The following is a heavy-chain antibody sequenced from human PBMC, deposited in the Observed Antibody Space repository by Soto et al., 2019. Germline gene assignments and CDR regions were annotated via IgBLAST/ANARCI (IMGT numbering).Heavy chain of an antibody. J-gene: IGHJ4*02. V-gene: IGHV4-4*07. CDR3: AGNIVATISSFDY. CDR2: INHSGST. Sequence: SETLSLTCTVSGGSISSYYWSWIRQPAGKGLEWIGEINHSGSTNYNPSLKSRVTMSVDTSKNQFSLKLSSVTAADTAMYYCAGNIVATISSFDYWGQGTLVTVSS. CDR1: GGSISSYY. D-gene: IGHD5-12*01.